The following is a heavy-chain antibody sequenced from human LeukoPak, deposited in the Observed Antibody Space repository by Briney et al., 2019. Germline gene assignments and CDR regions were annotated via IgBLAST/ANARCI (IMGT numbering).Heavy chain of an antibody. Sequence: SQTLSLTCTVSGSSMSSGSYYWSWIRQPAGKGLEWIGRIYTSGSTNYNPSLKSRVTISVDTSKNQFSLKLSSVTAADTAVYYCAREVGAGPLVWGQGTLVTVSS. J-gene: IGHJ4*02. CDR1: GSSMSSGSYY. V-gene: IGHV4-61*02. CDR3: AREVGAGPLV. D-gene: IGHD1-26*01. CDR2: IYTSGST.